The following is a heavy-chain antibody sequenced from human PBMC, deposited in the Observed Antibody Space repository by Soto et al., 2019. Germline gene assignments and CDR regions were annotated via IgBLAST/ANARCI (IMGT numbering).Heavy chain of an antibody. CDR2: INHSGST. V-gene: IGHV4-34*01. J-gene: IGHJ5*02. CDR3: ANSCSGGSCYSSGFDP. Sequence: SETLSLTCAVYGGSXSGYHWSWIRQPPGKGLEWIGEINHSGSTNYNPSLKSRVTISVDTSKNQFSLKLSSVTAADTAVYYCANSCSGGSCYSSGFDPWGQGTLVTVSS. CDR1: GGSXSGYH. D-gene: IGHD2-15*01.